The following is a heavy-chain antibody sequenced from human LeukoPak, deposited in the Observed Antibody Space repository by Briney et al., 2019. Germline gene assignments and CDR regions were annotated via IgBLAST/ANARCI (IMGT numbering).Heavy chain of an antibody. CDR2: ISSSGSTI. Sequence: KPGGSLRLSCAASGFTFSDYYMSWIRQAPGKGLEWVSYISSSGSTIYYADSVKGRFTISRDNAKNSLYLQMNSLRAEDTALYYCARRFWSGYYNWFDPWGQGTLVTVSS. D-gene: IGHD3-3*01. V-gene: IGHV3-11*04. CDR3: ARRFWSGYYNWFDP. J-gene: IGHJ5*02. CDR1: GFTFSDYY.